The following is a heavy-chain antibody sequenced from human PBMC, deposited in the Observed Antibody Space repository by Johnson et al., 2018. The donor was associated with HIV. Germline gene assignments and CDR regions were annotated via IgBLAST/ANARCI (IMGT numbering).Heavy chain of an antibody. CDR3: VKEDSSGYYYGMGAFDF. CDR2: ISFHSGTI. V-gene: IGHV3-9*01. J-gene: IGHJ3*01. CDR1: GFSFDAYG. D-gene: IGHD3-22*01. Sequence: VQLVDSGGGLLQPGRSLRLSCAAFGFSFDAYGMHWVRQPPGKGLEWVAGISFHSGTIAHAASVKGRFPISRDNAKNSLYLPLNSLRPEDTSLYYCVKEDSSGYYYGMGAFDFWGQGTMVTVSS.